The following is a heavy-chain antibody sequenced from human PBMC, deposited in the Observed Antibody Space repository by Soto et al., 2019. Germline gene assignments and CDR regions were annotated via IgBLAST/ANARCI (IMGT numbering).Heavy chain of an antibody. CDR1: GFTFSSYA. D-gene: IGHD6-19*01. V-gene: IGHV3-30-3*01. CDR3: ARSAVAAYLFDY. Sequence: GGSLRLSCAASGFTFSSYAVHWVRQAPGKGLEWVAVISYDGSNKYYADSVKGRFTISRDNSKNTLYLQMNSLRAEDTAVYYCARSAVAAYLFDYWGQGTLVTVSS. J-gene: IGHJ4*02. CDR2: ISYDGSNK.